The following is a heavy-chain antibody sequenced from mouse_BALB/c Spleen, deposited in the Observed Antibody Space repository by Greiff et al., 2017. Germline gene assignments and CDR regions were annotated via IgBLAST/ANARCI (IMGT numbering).Heavy chain of an antibody. Sequence: EVQVVESGGGLVQPGGSLKLSCAASGFTFSSYTMSWVRQTPEKRLEWVAYISNGGGSTYYPDTVKGRFTISRDNAKNTLYLQMSSLKSEDTAMYYCARKNYGNYDYWGQGTTLTVSS. D-gene: IGHD2-1*01. CDR1: GFTFSSYT. CDR2: ISNGGGST. CDR3: ARKNYGNYDY. V-gene: IGHV5-12-2*01. J-gene: IGHJ2*01.